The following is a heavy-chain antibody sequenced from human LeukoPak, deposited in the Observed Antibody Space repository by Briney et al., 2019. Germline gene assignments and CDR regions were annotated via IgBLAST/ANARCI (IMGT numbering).Heavy chain of an antibody. CDR1: GYTFTSYG. D-gene: IGHD6-25*01. CDR2: IGTYNGNT. V-gene: IGHV1-18*01. CDR3: ARGLTVAARFDY. Sequence: APVKVSCKASGYTFTSYGISWVRQAPGQGLEWMGWIGTYNGNTNYAQKFQGRVTMTTDTSTSTVSMDLTSLRSDDTAVYYCARGLTVAARFDYWGQGTLVTVSS. J-gene: IGHJ4*02.